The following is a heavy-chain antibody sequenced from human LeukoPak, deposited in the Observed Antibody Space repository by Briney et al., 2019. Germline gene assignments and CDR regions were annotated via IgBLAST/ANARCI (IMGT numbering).Heavy chain of an antibody. D-gene: IGHD6-13*01. CDR3: ATGSSWYRGGAFDI. CDR1: GYTFTGYY. J-gene: IGHJ3*02. V-gene: IGHV1-46*01. Sequence: ASVKVSCKASGYTFTGYYMHWVRQAPGQGLEWMGIINPSGGSTSYAQKFQGRVTMTRDMSTSTAYMELRSLRSDDTAVYYCATGSSWYRGGAFDIWGQGTMVTVSS. CDR2: INPSGGST.